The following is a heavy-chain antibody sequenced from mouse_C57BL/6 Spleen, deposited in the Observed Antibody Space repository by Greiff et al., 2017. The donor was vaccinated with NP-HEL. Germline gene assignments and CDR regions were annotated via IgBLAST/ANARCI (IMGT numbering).Heavy chain of an antibody. CDR3: ARRATTVVAGAMDY. CDR2: IYIGNGYT. V-gene: IGHV1-58*01. Sequence: VQLKESGAELVRPGSSVKMSCKTSGYTFTSYGINWVKQRPGQGLEWIGYIYIGNGYTEYNEKFKGKATLTSDTSSSTAYMQLSSLTSEDSAIDFCARRATTVVAGAMDYWGQGTSVTVSS. CDR1: GYTFTSYG. D-gene: IGHD1-1*01. J-gene: IGHJ4*01.